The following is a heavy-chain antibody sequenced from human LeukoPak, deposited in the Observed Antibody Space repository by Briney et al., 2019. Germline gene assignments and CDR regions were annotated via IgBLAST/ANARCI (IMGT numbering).Heavy chain of an antibody. D-gene: IGHD2-8*02. CDR2: IWYDGSNK. CDR1: GFTFSSYG. J-gene: IGHJ6*02. V-gene: IGHV3-33*01. Sequence: GGSLRLSCAASGFTFSSYGMHWVRQAPGKGLEWVAVIWYDGSNKYYADSVKGRFTISRDNSKNTLYLQGNNLRAEDTAVYCCARGRWDTGGLHGMDVWGQGTTVTVSS. CDR3: ARGRWDTGGLHGMDV.